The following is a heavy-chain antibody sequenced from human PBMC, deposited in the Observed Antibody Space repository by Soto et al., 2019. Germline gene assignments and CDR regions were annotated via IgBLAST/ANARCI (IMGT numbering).Heavy chain of an antibody. D-gene: IGHD5-12*01. CDR2: IIPMFGTP. CDR3: ATSERRDGYSFDY. J-gene: IGHJ4*02. CDR1: GVTFNRQD. Sequence: SVKVSCKASGVTFNRQDMRWVRQAPGQGLEWMGGIIPMFGTPHYAEKFQDRVTITADESTGTAYLELSSLTSEDTAVYYCATSERRDGYSFDYWGPGTLVTVSS. V-gene: IGHV1-69*13.